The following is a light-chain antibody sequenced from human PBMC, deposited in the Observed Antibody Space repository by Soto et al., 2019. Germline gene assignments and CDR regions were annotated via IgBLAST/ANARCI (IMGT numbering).Light chain of an antibody. J-gene: IGLJ1*01. CDR2: DVS. V-gene: IGLV2-14*03. CDR3: SSYTSSSTLFV. CDR1: SSDVGFYNF. Sequence: QSVLTQPASVSGSPGQSITISCTGTSSDVGFYNFVSWYQQHPGKAPKLLIYDVSNRPSGVSNRFSGSKSGDTASLSISGLRAVDEAGYYCSSYTSSSTLFVFGTGSKLTLL.